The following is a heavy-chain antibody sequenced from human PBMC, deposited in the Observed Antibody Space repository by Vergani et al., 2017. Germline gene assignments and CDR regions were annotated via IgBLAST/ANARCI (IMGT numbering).Heavy chain of an antibody. CDR2: IYYSGST. Sequence: QVQLQESGPGLVKPSETLSLTCTVSGGSISSYYWRWIRQPAGKGLEWIGRIYYSGSTNYNPSLKSRVTISVDTSKNQFSLKLSSVTAADTAVYYCARGYYYDSSGYYYYYYYMDVWGKGTTVTVSS. CDR3: ARGYYYDSSGYYYYYYYMDV. D-gene: IGHD3-22*01. CDR1: GGSISSYY. V-gene: IGHV4-4*07. J-gene: IGHJ6*03.